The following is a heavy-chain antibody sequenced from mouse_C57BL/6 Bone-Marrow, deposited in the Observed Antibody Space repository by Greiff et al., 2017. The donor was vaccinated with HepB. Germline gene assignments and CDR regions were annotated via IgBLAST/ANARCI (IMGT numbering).Heavy chain of an antibody. CDR2: SRNKANDYTT. J-gene: IGHJ3*01. V-gene: IGHV7-1*01. CDR1: GFTFSDFY. CDR3: ARDDYGSSFAY. D-gene: IGHD1-1*01. Sequence: EVKLVESGGGLVQSGRSLRLSCATSGFTFSDFYIEWVRQAPGKGLEWIAASRNKANDYTTEYSASVKGRFIVSRDTSQSILYLQMNALRAEDTAIYYCARDDYGSSFAYWGQGTLVTVSA.